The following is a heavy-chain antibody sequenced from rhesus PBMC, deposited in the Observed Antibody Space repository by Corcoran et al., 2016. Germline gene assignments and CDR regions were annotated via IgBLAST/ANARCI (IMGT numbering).Heavy chain of an antibody. Sequence: QVQLQESGPGLVKPSETLSLTCTVSGGSISGYYWSWIRPPPGKGLEWIGNMDGNRAGTKSNPSLKSRGTSSKDTSKNQFSLKLSSVTAADTAVYYCARVYSSGWLRFDYWGQGVLVTVSS. CDR2: MDGNRAGT. V-gene: IGHV4-81*01. J-gene: IGHJ4*01. CDR3: ARVYSSGWLRFDY. CDR1: GGSISGYY. D-gene: IGHD6-31*01.